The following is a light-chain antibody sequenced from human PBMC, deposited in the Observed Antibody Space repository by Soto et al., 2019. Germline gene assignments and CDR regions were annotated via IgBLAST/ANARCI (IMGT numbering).Light chain of an antibody. Sequence: QSVLTQPPSASGTPGQRVTISCSGGSSNIGNNYVYWYQQFPGAAPKLLIYSNDQRPSGVPDRFSGSKSGTSGSLVIKGLLSEDEAAYYCAAWDDSLSGRVFGGGTKLTVL. CDR1: SSNIGNNY. V-gene: IGLV1-47*02. J-gene: IGLJ3*02. CDR2: SND. CDR3: AAWDDSLSGRV.